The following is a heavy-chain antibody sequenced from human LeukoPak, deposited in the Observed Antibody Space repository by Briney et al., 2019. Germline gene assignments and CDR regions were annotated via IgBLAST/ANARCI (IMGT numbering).Heavy chain of an antibody. CDR1: GFSISKYS. J-gene: IGHJ4*02. CDR3: AKLAKYFYGSETFYFFEH. Sequence: GRALRLSCAAFGFSISKYSMHWVRQAPGKGLGWVANINQGETEKYYVDYVKGRFTISRDNGKNSLYLQMNSLRVEDTAVYYCAKLAKYFYGSETFYFFEHWGQGTPVTASS. V-gene: IGHV3-7*01. D-gene: IGHD3-10*01. CDR2: INQGETEK.